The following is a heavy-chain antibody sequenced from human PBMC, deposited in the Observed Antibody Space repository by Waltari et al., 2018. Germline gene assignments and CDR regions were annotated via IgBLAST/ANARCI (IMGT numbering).Heavy chain of an antibody. V-gene: IGHV4-38-2*01. CDR1: GGSISSGYG. D-gene: IGHD2-2*01. CDR3: ARVGSTDAFDF. J-gene: IGHJ3*01. CDR2: IYTSTGNT. Sequence: QVQLKESGPGLVKPSETLSLTCAVSGGSISSGYGWGWIRQPPGKGLEWIVTIYTSTGNTYYDPSLKSRVTISKDTSKNQFSLKLSSVTAADTAVYYCARVGSTDAFDFWGQGLRVTVSS.